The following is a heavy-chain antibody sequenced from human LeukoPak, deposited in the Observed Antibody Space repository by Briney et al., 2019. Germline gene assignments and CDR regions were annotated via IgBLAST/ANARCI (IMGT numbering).Heavy chain of an antibody. CDR2: INHSGST. D-gene: IGHD4-17*01. V-gene: IGHV4-34*01. Sequence: PSETLSLTCAVYGGSFSGYYWSWIRQPPGKGLEWIGEINHSGSTNYNPSLKSRVTISVDRSKNQFSLKLSSVTAADTAVYYCARSTTVTVDYWGQGTLVTVSS. CDR3: ARSTTVTVDY. J-gene: IGHJ4*02. CDR1: GGSFSGYY.